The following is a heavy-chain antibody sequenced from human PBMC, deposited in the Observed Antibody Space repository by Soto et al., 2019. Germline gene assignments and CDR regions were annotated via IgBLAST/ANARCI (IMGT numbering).Heavy chain of an antibody. CDR1: GVSITGHY. J-gene: IGHJ4*02. CDR2: VHYSGST. CDR3: TRGGSGHPFDY. V-gene: IGHV4-59*11. D-gene: IGHD1-26*01. Sequence: SETLSLTCTVSGVSITGHYWTWLRQPPGKGLEWIGNVHYSGSTHYSPSLKSRVIISVDTSENQSSLKLFSVTTADTAVYYCTRGGSGHPFDYWGQGTLVTVSS.